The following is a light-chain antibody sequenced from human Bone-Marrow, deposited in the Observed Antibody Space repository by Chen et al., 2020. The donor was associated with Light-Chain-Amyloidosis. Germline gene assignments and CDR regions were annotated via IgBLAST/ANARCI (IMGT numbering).Light chain of an antibody. CDR2: RNH. CDR3: AAWDDSLSGPWV. J-gene: IGLJ3*02. CDR1: SSNIGSNY. Sequence: QSVLTQPPSASGTPGPRGTIPCSGSSSNIGSNYVSWYQQLPGTAPKLRIYRNHQRPSGVPYRVSGSKAGTSAYLAISGLRSEDEAEYYCAAWDDSLSGPWVFGGGTKLTVL. V-gene: IGLV1-47*01.